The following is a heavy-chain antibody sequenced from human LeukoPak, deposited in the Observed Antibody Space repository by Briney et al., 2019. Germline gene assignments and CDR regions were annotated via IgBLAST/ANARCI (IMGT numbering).Heavy chain of an antibody. CDR1: GFSFNTFA. CDR3: ARCPLEYYGSGLGYYMDV. V-gene: IGHV3-30*04. Sequence: GRSLRLSCAASGFSFNTFAMHWVRQAPDKGLEWVAVISDDGSKKYHADSVKGRFTISRDNSENTLYLQMNSLRAEDTALYYCARCPLEYYGSGLGYYMDVWGKGTTVTVSS. D-gene: IGHD3-10*01. J-gene: IGHJ6*03. CDR2: ISDDGSKK.